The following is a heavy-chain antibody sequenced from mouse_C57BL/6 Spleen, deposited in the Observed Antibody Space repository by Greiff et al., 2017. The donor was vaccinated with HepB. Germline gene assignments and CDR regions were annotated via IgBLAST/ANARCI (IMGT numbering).Heavy chain of an antibody. J-gene: IGHJ2*01. CDR1: GFTFSDYG. CDR3: ARGVHNTVY. V-gene: IGHV5-17*01. Sequence: EVKLVESGGGLVKPGGSLKLSCAASGFTFSDYGMHWVRQAPEKGLEWVAYISSGSSTIYYADTVKGRFTISRDNTKNTLFLQMTSLRSEVTAMYNCARGVHNTVYSGQDTTLSDSS. D-gene: IGHD6-1*01. CDR2: ISSGSSTI.